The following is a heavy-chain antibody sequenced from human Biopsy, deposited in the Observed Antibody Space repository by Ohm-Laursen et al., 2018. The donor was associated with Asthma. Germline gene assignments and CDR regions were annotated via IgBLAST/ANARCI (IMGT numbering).Heavy chain of an antibody. D-gene: IGHD3-3*01. Sequence: SLRLSCSASVLTFSSYGMVWVRLAPGKGLEWVAIISNDGANKFYADSVQGRFTISRDNSKNTLYLQMHSLKIEDTAVYFCARQVKSTVFGVSYKKFDFWGQGTLVAVSS. V-gene: IGHV3-30*19. J-gene: IGHJ4*02. CDR2: ISNDGANK. CDR1: VLTFSSYG. CDR3: ARQVKSTVFGVSYKKFDF.